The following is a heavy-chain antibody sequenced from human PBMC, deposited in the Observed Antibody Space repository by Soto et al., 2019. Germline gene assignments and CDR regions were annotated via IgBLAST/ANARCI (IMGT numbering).Heavy chain of an antibody. CDR3: ARVVGALGHWFDP. V-gene: IGHV1-18*01. D-gene: IGHD1-26*01. CDR1: GYTITSYT. Sequence: QVQLVQSGAEVKEPGASVKVSCKASGYTITSYTISWVRQAPGQGLEWMGRISPYNGNTNYAQKLQGRVTMTTDTSTSIAYMELRSLRSDDTAVYYCARVVGALGHWFDPWGQGTLVTVSS. J-gene: IGHJ5*02. CDR2: ISPYNGNT.